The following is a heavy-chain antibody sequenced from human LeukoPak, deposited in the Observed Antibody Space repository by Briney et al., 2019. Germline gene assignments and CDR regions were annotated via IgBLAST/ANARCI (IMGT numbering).Heavy chain of an antibody. CDR2: IYSGGST. Sequence: GGSLRLSCAASGFTVSSNYMSWVRQAPGKGLEWVSVIYSGGSTYYADSVKGRFTISRDNSKNTLYLQMNSLRAEGTAVYYCARSPPYYYDSSGYPDYWGQGTLVTVSS. CDR1: GFTVSSNY. D-gene: IGHD3-22*01. J-gene: IGHJ4*02. V-gene: IGHV3-66*01. CDR3: ARSPPYYYDSSGYPDY.